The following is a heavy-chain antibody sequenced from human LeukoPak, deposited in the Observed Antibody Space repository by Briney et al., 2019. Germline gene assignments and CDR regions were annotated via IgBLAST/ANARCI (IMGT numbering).Heavy chain of an antibody. J-gene: IGHJ4*02. V-gene: IGHV3-23*01. CDR2: ISGSGGST. CDR1: GFTFSSYA. Sequence: GGSLRLSCAASGFTFSSYAMSWVRQAPGKGLEWVSAISGSGGSTYYADSVKGRFTISRDNSKNTLYLQMNSLRAEDTAVYYCAKNPTTTTVVTLRYYFDYWGQGTLVTVSS. D-gene: IGHD4-23*01. CDR3: AKNPTTTTVVTLRYYFDY.